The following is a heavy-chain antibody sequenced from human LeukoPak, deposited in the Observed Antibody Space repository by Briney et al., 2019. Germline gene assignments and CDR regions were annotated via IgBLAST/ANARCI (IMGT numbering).Heavy chain of an antibody. CDR2: INPNSGGT. J-gene: IGHJ1*01. D-gene: IGHD3-22*01. CDR1: GYTFTGYY. CDR3: ARGSHDSSGYYIELNAEYFQH. Sequence: ASVKVSCKASGYTFTGYYMHWVRQAPGQGLEWMGRINPNSGGTNYAQKFQGRVTLTRDTSTSTVYMELSSLRSEDTAVYYCARGSHDSSGYYIELNAEYFQHWGQGTLVTVSS. V-gene: IGHV1-2*06.